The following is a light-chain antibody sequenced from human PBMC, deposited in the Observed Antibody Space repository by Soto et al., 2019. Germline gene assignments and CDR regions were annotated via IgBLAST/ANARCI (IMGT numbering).Light chain of an antibody. CDR3: QQYGSSPWT. J-gene: IGKJ1*01. CDR2: GAS. CDR1: QSISSD. V-gene: IGKV3-20*01. Sequence: ESVLTQFTATLSLSPGERATLSCRASQSISSDLAWYQQKPGQAPRLLIYGASSRATGLPDRFSGSGSGTDFTLTISRLEPEDFAVYYCQQYGSSPWTFGQGTKVDIK.